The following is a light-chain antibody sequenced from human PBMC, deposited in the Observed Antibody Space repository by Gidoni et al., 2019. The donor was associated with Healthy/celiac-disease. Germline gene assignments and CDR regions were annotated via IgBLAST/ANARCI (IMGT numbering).Light chain of an antibody. CDR1: SSDVGGYNY. CDR2: EVS. Sequence: QSALTQPASVSGSPGQSLTISCTATSSDVGGYNYVSWYQQHPGKAPKLMIYEVSNRPSGVSNRFSGSKSGNTASLTISGLQAEDEADYYCSSYTSSSTWVFGGGTKLTVL. J-gene: IGLJ3*02. V-gene: IGLV2-14*01. CDR3: SSYTSSSTWV.